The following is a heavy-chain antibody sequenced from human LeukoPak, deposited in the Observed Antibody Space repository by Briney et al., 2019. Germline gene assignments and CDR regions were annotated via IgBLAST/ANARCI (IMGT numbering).Heavy chain of an antibody. J-gene: IGHJ4*02. CDR3: ASEYYDYVWGSYREEVFDY. V-gene: IGHV3-21*01. D-gene: IGHD3-16*02. CDR2: ISSSSSYI. CDR1: GFTFSSYA. Sequence: GGSLRLSCAASGFTFSSYAMSWVRQAPGKGLEWVSSISSSSSYIYYADSVKGRFTISRDNAKNSLYLQMNSLRAEDTAVYYCASEYYDYVWGSYREEVFDYWGQGTLVTVSS.